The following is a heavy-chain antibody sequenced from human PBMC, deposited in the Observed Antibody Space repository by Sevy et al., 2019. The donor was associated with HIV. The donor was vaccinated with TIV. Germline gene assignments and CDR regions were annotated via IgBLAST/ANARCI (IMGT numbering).Heavy chain of an antibody. D-gene: IGHD3-10*01. V-gene: IGHV3-21*01. J-gene: IGHJ3*01. Sequence: GGSLRLSCAASGFTFSTYPMNWVRQAPGKGLEWVSSISFSSNYIYYADSVKGRFTIFRDNAKNSVYLQMNSVRVEDTAGYYCARPYGSGSWEAFDLWGQGTLVTVSS. CDR1: GFTFSTYP. CDR2: ISFSSNYI. CDR3: ARPYGSGSWEAFDL.